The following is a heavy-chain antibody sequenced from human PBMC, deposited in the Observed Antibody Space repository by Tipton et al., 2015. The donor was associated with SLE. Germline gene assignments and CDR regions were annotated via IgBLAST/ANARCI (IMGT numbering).Heavy chain of an antibody. CDR2: ISSSSRYI. V-gene: IGHV3-21*01. CDR1: GFIFSDYS. D-gene: IGHD3-3*01. CDR3: ARDNDFWSGFFDY. J-gene: IGHJ4*02. Sequence: GSLRLSCAASGFIFSDYSMNWVRQAPGTGLEWVSSISSSSRYIYHAESLKGRFTISRDNAKNSLYLQMNSLRAEDTAVYYCARDNDFWSGFFDYWGQGTLVTVSS.